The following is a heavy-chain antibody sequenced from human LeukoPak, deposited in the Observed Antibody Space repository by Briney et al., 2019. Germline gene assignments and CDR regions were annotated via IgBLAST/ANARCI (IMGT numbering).Heavy chain of an antibody. J-gene: IGHJ4*02. CDR1: GFTFSSSW. CDR2: ISSDGSIT. V-gene: IGHV3-74*01. D-gene: IGHD6-6*01. Sequence: GGSLRLSCVASGFTFSSSWMYWVRQAPGKGLVWASHISSDGSITSYADSVKGRFTISRDDAKNTLYLQMNSLRVEDTAVYYCARAGSTWANDYWGQGTLVTVSS. CDR3: ARAGSTWANDY.